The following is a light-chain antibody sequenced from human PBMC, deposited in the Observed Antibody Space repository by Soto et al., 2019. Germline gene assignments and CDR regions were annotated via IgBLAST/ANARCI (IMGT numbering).Light chain of an antibody. CDR2: AAS. V-gene: IGKV1-39*01. CDR1: QSISSY. J-gene: IGKJ3*01. Sequence: DIQMTQSPSSLSASVGDRVTITCRASQSISSYLNWYQQKPGKAPKLLIYAASSLQSGVPSRFSGSGSGTNFTLIISSLQPADFATYYCQQSYSTPRFTFGPGTKVDIK. CDR3: QQSYSTPRFT.